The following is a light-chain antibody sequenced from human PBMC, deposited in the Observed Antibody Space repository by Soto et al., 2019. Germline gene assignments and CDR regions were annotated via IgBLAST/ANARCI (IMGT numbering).Light chain of an antibody. CDR1: QDISSY. CDR3: QQYNRYSYT. Sequence: DIQLTQSPSFLSASVGDRVTITCRASQDISSYLAWYQQKPGKAPKFLIYAASTLQSGVPSRFSGSGSGTEFTLSISSLQPDDFATYYCQQYNRYSYTFGQGTKLEI. V-gene: IGKV1-9*01. J-gene: IGKJ2*01. CDR2: AAS.